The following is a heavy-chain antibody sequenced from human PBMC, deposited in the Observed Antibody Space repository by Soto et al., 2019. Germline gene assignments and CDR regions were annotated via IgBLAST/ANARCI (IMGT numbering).Heavy chain of an antibody. J-gene: IGHJ4*02. D-gene: IGHD5-12*01. Sequence: SLRLSCAASGFTFSNYAMTWVRQAPGKGLEWVSAISGSGGSTYYADSVKGRFTISRDNSKNTLYLQMNSLRADDTAVYYCARGDGYDLYSYFDYWGQGILVTVAS. CDR3: ARGDGYDLYSYFDY. CDR1: GFTFSNYA. CDR2: ISGSGGST. V-gene: IGHV3-23*01.